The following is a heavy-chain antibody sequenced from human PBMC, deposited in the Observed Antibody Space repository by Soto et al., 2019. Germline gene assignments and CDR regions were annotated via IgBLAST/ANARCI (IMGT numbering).Heavy chain of an antibody. V-gene: IGHV3-21*01. CDR1: GFTFSNYN. CDR2: ISSSSTNT. Sequence: GGSLRLSCAASGFTFSNYNMNWVRQAPGKGLEWVSYISSSSTNTCYADSVKGRFTISRDDAKNSLYLQMDSLRVEDSAIYYCVRQQYDFLVDPWGQGTLVTVSS. J-gene: IGHJ5*02. D-gene: IGHD3-3*01. CDR3: VRQQYDFLVDP.